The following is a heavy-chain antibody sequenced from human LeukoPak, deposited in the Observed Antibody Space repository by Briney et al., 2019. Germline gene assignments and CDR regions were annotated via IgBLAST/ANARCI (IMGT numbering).Heavy chain of an antibody. D-gene: IGHD3-3*01. J-gene: IGHJ4*02. Sequence: GGSLRLSCAASGFTFSSYAMSWVRQAPGKGLEWVANINQDGSQKYYVDSVKGRFTISSDNAKTSLYLQMASLRSDDTAVYYCSRSLEYCGQGTLVTASS. V-gene: IGHV3-7*01. CDR3: SRSLEY. CDR1: GFTFSSYA. CDR2: INQDGSQK.